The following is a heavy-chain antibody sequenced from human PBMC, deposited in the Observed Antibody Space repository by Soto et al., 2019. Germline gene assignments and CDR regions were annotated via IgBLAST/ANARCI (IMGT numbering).Heavy chain of an antibody. J-gene: IGHJ5*02. CDR2: INGSSSTL. CDR1: GFTFGIYS. D-gene: IGHD2-15*01. CDR3: ARGDRFRCSGDRCFSDGLFLS. V-gene: IGHV3-48*02. Sequence: EVQLVESGGGLVQRGGSLRLSCAASGFTFGIYSMNWVRQAPGKGLEWISYINGSSSTLYYADSVKGRFIISRDNAYNSLDLQMNSLRDADTAVYYCARGDRFRCSGDRCFSDGLFLSWGQGTLVTVSS.